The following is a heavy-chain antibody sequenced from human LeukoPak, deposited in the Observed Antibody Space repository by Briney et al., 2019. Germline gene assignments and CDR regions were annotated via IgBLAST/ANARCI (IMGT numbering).Heavy chain of an antibody. V-gene: IGHV3-7*03. D-gene: IGHD2-15*01. Sequence: GGPLRLSCAASGFTFSSYWMSWVRQAPGKGLEGVANVKQDGSEKYYVDSVKGRFTISRDNAKNSLYLQTNSLRAEDTAVYYCARDFALLRGDYWGQGTLVTVSS. J-gene: IGHJ4*02. CDR2: VKQDGSEK. CDR1: GFTFSSYW. CDR3: ARDFALLRGDY.